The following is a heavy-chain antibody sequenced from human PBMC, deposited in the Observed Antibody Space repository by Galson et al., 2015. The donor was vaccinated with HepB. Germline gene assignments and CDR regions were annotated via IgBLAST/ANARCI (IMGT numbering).Heavy chain of an antibody. CDR2: IIPIFGTA. CDR3: ASHVGQPTPIAARRAYYYYGMDV. V-gene: IGHV1-69*06. Sequence: SVKVSCKASGGTFSSYAISWVRQAPGQGLEWMGGIIPIFGTANYAQKFQGRVTITADKSTSTAYMELSSLRSEDTAVYYCASHVGQPTPIAARRAYYYYGMDVWGQGTTVTVSS. CDR1: GGTFSSYA. D-gene: IGHD6-6*01. J-gene: IGHJ6*02.